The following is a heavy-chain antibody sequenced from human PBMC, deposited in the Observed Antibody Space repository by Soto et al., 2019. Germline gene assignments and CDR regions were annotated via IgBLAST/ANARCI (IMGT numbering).Heavy chain of an antibody. CDR1: GFTFSSYA. CDR2: ISGSGGST. J-gene: IGHJ4*02. D-gene: IGHD3-10*01. V-gene: IGHV3-23*01. CDR3: AKDNGGITMVRGVIITFPLLDY. Sequence: GGSLRLSCAASGFTFSSYAMSWVRQAPGKGLEWVSAISGSGGSTYYADSVKGRFTISRDNSKNTLYLQMNSLRAEDTAVYYCAKDNGGITMVRGVIITFPLLDYWGQGTLVTVSS.